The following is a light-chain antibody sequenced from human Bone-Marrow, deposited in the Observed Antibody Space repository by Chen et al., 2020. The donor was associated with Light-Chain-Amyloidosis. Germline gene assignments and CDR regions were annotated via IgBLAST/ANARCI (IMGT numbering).Light chain of an antibody. Sequence: HSVLTQPPSTSATPGQRVTISCSGSGSNIGSHDVFWYQQVPGKAPKLLIFKNDQRPSGGPDRFSAFKSGTAASLDIRGLRSEDEADYHCATWDGSLSGVVFGGGTKVTVL. J-gene: IGLJ2*01. CDR3: ATWDGSLSGVV. CDR2: KND. CDR1: GSNIGSHD. V-gene: IGLV1-47*01.